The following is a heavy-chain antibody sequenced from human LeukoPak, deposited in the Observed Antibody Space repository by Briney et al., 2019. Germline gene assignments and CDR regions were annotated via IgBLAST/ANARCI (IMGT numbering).Heavy chain of an antibody. D-gene: IGHD3-10*02. CDR1: GFTFSAYA. Sequence: GGSLRLSCEASGFTFSAYAMTWVRQAPGKGLEWVSSIGSDNKPHYSESVKGRFAISIDNSKSMLFLQLNSLRAGDTALYYCARDLDYYVAMDVWGQGTTVTVSS. CDR3: ARDLDYYVAMDV. V-gene: IGHV3-23*01. J-gene: IGHJ6*02. CDR2: IGSDNKP.